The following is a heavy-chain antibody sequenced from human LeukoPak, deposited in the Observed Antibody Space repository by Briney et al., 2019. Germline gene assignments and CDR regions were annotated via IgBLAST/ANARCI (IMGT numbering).Heavy chain of an antibody. J-gene: IGHJ3*02. CDR1: GFTFSSYA. CDR2: ISYDGSNK. V-gene: IGHV3-30*01. Sequence: GGFLGLSCAASGFTFSSYAMHWVRQAPGKGLEWVAVISYDGSNKYYADSVKGRFTISRDNSKNTLYLQMNSLRAEDTAVYYCARGPEPIVVLPYAFDTWGQGTMVTVSS. CDR3: ARGPEPIVVLPYAFDT. D-gene: IGHD3-22*01.